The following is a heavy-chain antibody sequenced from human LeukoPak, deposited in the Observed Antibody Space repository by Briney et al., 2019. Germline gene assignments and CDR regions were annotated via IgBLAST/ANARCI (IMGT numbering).Heavy chain of an antibody. CDR2: TYYRSRWYN. D-gene: IGHD6-13*01. J-gene: IGHJ4*02. Sequence: SQTLSLTCAISGDSVSSNSATWTWIRQSPSRGLEWLGRTYYRSRWYNEYAVSVKSRTTINPDTSKNQFSLQLNSVTPEDTAVYYCARGSSSNSWYFDYWGQGTLVTVSS. CDR1: GDSVSSNSAT. V-gene: IGHV6-1*01. CDR3: ARGSSSNSWYFDY.